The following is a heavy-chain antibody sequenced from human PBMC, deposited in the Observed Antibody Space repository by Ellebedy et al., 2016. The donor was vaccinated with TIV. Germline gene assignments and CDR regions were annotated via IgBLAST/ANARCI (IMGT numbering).Heavy chain of an antibody. D-gene: IGHD4-17*01. CDR1: GFSFRSYW. J-gene: IGHJ5*01. CDR3: ARRGSYGDYAVQIENRLDS. Sequence: GESLKISCAASGFSFRSYWMTWVRQAPGKGLEWVANIYQDGSQIYYADSVKGRFTVSRDNAKNSLYLQMSSLRAEDTAIYFRARRGSYGDYAVQIENRLDSWGQGTLVTVSP. CDR2: IYQDGSQI. V-gene: IGHV3-7*01.